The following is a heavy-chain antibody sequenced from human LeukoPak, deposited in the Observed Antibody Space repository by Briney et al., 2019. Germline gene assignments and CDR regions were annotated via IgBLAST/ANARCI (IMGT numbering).Heavy chain of an antibody. Sequence: PGGSLRLSCAASGFTFSSYAMSWVRQAPGKGLEWVSAISGSGGSTYYADSVKGRFTISRDNSKNTLYLQMNSLRAEDTAVYYCAKDRRIYSSGYYYYFDYWGQGTLVTVSS. CDR2: ISGSGGST. CDR3: AKDRRIYSSGYYYYFDY. J-gene: IGHJ4*02. V-gene: IGHV3-23*01. D-gene: IGHD3-22*01. CDR1: GFTFSSYA.